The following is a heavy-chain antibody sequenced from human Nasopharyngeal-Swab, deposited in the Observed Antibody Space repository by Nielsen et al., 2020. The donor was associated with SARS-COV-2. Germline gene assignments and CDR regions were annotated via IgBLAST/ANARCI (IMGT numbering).Heavy chain of an antibody. V-gene: IGHV1-18*01. CDR1: GYTFSSYG. CDR3: ARDGTGKARDAFDI. J-gene: IGHJ3*02. Sequence: ASVKVSCKASGYTFSSYGISWVRQAPGQGLEWMGWISAYSGNTNYAQNLQGRVTMTTDTSTSTAYMELRSLRSDDTAVYYCARDGTGKARDAFDIWGQGTMVTVSS. D-gene: IGHD3/OR15-3a*01. CDR2: ISAYSGNT.